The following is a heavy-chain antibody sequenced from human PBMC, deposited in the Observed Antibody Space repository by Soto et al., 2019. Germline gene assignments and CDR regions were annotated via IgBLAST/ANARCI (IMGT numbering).Heavy chain of an antibody. CDR2: IIPIFGTA. V-gene: IGHV1-69*06. CDR1: GGTFSTYS. D-gene: IGHD1-26*01. J-gene: IGHJ4*02. CDR3: ASSSGNNYGVGTNYHFDY. Sequence: QVQLVQSGAEVKKPGSSVKASCKTSGGTFSTYSIVWVRQAPGEGLEWMGGIIPIFGTADYAQKFQDRVTITADKSTNTASMELSSLKSEDTAMYYCASSSGNNYGVGTNYHFDYWGEGTLVTVSS.